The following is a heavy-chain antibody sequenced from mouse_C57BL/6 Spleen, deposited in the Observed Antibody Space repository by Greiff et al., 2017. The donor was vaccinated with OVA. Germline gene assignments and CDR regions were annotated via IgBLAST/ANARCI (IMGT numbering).Heavy chain of an antibody. D-gene: IGHD2-4*01. J-gene: IGHJ4*01. Sequence: QVQLKESGAELVRPGTSVKVSCKASGYAFTNYLIEWVKQRPGQGLEWIGVINPGSGGTNYNEKFKGKATLTADKSSSTAYMQLSSLTSEDSAVYFCARSYDYHYAMDYWGQGTSVTVSS. CDR3: ARSYDYHYAMDY. CDR2: INPGSGGT. CDR1: GYAFTNYL. V-gene: IGHV1-54*01.